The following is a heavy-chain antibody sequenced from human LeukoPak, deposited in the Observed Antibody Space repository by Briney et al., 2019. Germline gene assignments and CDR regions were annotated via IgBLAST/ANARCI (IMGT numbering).Heavy chain of an antibody. Sequence: TLSLTCAVSGGSISCGGYSWSWIRQPPGKGLEWIGYIYHSGSTYYNPSLKSRVTISVDRSKNQFSLKLSSVTAADTAVYYCARAGSSSRWFDPWGQGTLVTVSS. V-gene: IGHV4-30-2*01. J-gene: IGHJ5*02. D-gene: IGHD6-6*01. CDR1: GGSISCGGYS. CDR2: IYHSGST. CDR3: ARAGSSSRWFDP.